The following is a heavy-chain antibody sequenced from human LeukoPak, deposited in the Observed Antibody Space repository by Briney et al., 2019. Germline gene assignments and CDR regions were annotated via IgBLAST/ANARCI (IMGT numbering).Heavy chain of an antibody. V-gene: IGHV1-8*02. CDR1: GYTFTSYY. J-gene: IGHJ6*03. CDR2: MNPNSGNT. CDR3: ARGISSSWQMYYYYYYMDV. Sequence: ASVKVSCKASGYTFTSYYMHWVRQAPGQGLEWMGWMNPNSGNTGYAQKFQGRVTMTRNTSISTAYMELSSLRSEDTAVYYCARGISSSWQMYYYYYYMDVWGKGTTVTISS. D-gene: IGHD6-13*01.